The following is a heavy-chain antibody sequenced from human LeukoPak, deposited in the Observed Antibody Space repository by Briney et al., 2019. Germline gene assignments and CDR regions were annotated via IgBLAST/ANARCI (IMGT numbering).Heavy chain of an antibody. CDR1: GFTFSNYW. Sequence: GGSLRLSCTASGFTFSNYWMSWVRQAPGKGLVWVSRINSDGTMTNYADSVKGRFTISRDNAKNTLHLQMNSLRAEDTAVYYCARGLAVAGNCMDVWGQGTTVTVSS. CDR3: ARGLAVAGNCMDV. J-gene: IGHJ6*02. V-gene: IGHV3-74*01. D-gene: IGHD6-19*01. CDR2: INSDGTMT.